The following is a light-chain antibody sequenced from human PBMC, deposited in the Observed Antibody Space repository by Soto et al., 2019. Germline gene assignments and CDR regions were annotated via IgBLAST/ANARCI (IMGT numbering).Light chain of an antibody. CDR1: SSDIGSNNY. J-gene: IGLJ3*02. CDR3: SSYTTTPRL. Sequence: QSALTQPASVSGSPGQSITISCTGTSSDIGSNNYVSWFQQRTGKAPTLIIYEVSNRPSGVSTHFSGSKSGNTASLTISGLLPEDEAEYYCSSYTTTPRLFGGGTKLTVL. V-gene: IGLV2-14*01. CDR2: EVS.